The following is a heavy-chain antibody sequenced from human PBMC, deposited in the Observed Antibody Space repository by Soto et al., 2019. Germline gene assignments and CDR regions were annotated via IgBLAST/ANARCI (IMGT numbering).Heavy chain of an antibody. Sequence: DVQLVESGGGLVQPGRSLRLSCAASGFTFDDYAMHWVRQVPGKGLEWVSGINWNSGSIGYGDSVKGRFAISRDHAKNSLHLQMNSLSAEDTDFYYCVKDESINWYSGHFRHWGQGTLVNVSS. CDR3: VKDESINWYSGHFRH. J-gene: IGHJ1*01. CDR2: INWNSGSI. D-gene: IGHD6-13*01. CDR1: GFTFDDYA. V-gene: IGHV3-9*01.